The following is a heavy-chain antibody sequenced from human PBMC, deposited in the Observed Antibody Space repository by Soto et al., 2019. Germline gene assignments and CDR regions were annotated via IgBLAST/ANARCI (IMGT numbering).Heavy chain of an antibody. CDR3: ARPLNGADAFDI. CDR2: ISSSGSTI. V-gene: IGHV3-48*03. Sequence: GGSLRLSCAASGFTFSSYEMNWVRQAPGKGLEWVSYISSSGSTIYYADSVKGRFTISRDNAKNSLYLQMNSLRAEDTAVYYCARPLNGADAFDIWGQGTLVTVSS. D-gene: IGHD2-8*01. CDR1: GFTFSSYE. J-gene: IGHJ3*02.